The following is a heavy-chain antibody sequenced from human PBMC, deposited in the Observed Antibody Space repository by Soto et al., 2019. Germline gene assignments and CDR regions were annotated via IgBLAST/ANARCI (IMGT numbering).Heavy chain of an antibody. CDR2: ISSTSSTI. D-gene: IGHD6-13*01. V-gene: IGHV3-48*01. CDR1: RFIFSNSG. J-gene: IGHJ6*03. Sequence: GGSLRLSCEASRFIFSNSGMNWVRQAPGKGLEWVSYISSTSSTIYYADSVKGRFTISRDNAKNSLYLQMNSLRAEDTAVYYCARPAAAGWGYYYHYMDVWGKGTTVTVSS. CDR3: ARPAAAGWGYYYHYMDV.